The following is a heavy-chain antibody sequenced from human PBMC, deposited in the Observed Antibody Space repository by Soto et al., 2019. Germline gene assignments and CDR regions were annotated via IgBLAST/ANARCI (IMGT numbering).Heavy chain of an antibody. V-gene: IGHV1-69*13. Sequence: GASVKVSCKASGGTFSSYAISWVRQAPGQGLEWMGGIIPIFGTANYAQKFQGRVTITADESTSTAYMELSSLRSEDTAAYYCARRAGDKGYCSSTSCQKGYYYYGMDVWGQGTTVTVSS. CDR3: ARRAGDKGYCSSTSCQKGYYYYGMDV. J-gene: IGHJ6*02. D-gene: IGHD2-2*01. CDR1: GGTFSSYA. CDR2: IIPIFGTA.